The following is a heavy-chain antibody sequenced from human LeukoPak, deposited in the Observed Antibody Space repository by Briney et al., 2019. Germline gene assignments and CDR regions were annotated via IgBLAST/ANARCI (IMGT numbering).Heavy chain of an antibody. Sequence: SETLSLTCTVSGYSISSGYYWGWIRQPPGKGLEWIGSIYHSGSTYYNPSLKSRVTISVDTSKNQFSLKLSSVTAADTAVYYCARDRGGGSYYPSDYWGQGTLVTVSS. CDR3: ARDRGGGSYYPSDY. CDR1: GYSISSGYY. D-gene: IGHD1-26*01. CDR2: IYHSGST. V-gene: IGHV4-38-2*02. J-gene: IGHJ4*02.